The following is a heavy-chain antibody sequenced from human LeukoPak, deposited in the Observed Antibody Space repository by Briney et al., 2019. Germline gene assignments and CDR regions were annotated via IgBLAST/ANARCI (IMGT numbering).Heavy chain of an antibody. CDR3: ASRLTDYGSGSYYRAFDI. CDR2: INPIYGTA. J-gene: IGHJ3*02. Sequence: SVKVSCKASGDTFSRYAISWVRQAPGQGLEWMGGINPIYGTANYAQKFQGRVTITADESTSTAYMELSSLRSEDTAVYYCASRLTDYGSGSYYRAFDIWGQGTMVTVSS. V-gene: IGHV1-69*13. D-gene: IGHD3-10*01. CDR1: GDTFSRYA.